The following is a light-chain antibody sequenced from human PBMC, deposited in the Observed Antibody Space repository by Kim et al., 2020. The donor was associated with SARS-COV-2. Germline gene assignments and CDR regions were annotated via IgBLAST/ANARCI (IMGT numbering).Light chain of an antibody. Sequence: QSALTQPASVSGSPGQSITISCTGTSSDVGAHNYVSWYQHHPGKATKLMIYDVTRRPSGISNRFSGSKSGNTASLTISELQAEDEADYYCSSYTGSVVFGGGTRLTVL. CDR3: SSYTGSVV. CDR1: SSDVGAHNY. CDR2: DVT. V-gene: IGLV2-14*03. J-gene: IGLJ2*01.